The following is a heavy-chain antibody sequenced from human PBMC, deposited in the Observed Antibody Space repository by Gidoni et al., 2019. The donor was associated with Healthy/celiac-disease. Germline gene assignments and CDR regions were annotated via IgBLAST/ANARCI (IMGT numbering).Heavy chain of an antibody. CDR1: GFTFSSYS. CDR2: ISSSSSYI. Sequence: EVQLVESGGGLVKPGGSLRLSCAASGFTFSSYSMNWVRQAPGKGLEWVSSISSSSSYIYYADSVKGRFTISRDNAKNSLYLQMNSLRAEDTAVYYCARVSVTTFRFDGMDVWGQGTTVTVSS. CDR3: ARVSVTTFRFDGMDV. D-gene: IGHD4-17*01. V-gene: IGHV3-21*01. J-gene: IGHJ6*02.